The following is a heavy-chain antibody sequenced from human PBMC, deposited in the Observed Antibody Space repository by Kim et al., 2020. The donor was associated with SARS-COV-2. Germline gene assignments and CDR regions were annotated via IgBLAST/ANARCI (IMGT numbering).Heavy chain of an antibody. V-gene: IGHV3-23*01. D-gene: IGHD6-13*01. CDR2: ITNSGGST. J-gene: IGHJ4*02. CDR1: GFTFSRYA. CDR3: AKAISSSWSGLNY. Sequence: GGSLRLSCVASGFTFSRYAMSWVRQAPGKGLEWVSGITNSGGSTYYADSVNGRFTISRDDSKNTLYVQMNSLRAEDTAIYYCAKAISSSWSGLNYWGQGTLVTVTS.